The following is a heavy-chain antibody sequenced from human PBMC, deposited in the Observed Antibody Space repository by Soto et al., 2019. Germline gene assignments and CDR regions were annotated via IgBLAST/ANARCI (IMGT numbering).Heavy chain of an antibody. D-gene: IGHD3-10*01. Sequence: PGGSLRLSCAASGFTFSGSAMHWVRQASGKGLEWVGRIRSKANSYATAYAASVKGRFTISRDDSKNTAYLQMNSLKTEDTAVYYCTRTCGTMVRPSVQNYYYYYYMDVWGKGTTVTVS. V-gene: IGHV3-73*01. J-gene: IGHJ6*03. CDR2: IRSKANSYAT. CDR1: GFTFSGSA. CDR3: TRTCGTMVRPSVQNYYYYYYMDV.